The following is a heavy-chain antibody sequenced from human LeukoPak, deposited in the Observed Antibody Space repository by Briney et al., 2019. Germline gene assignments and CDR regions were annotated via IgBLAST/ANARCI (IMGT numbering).Heavy chain of an antibody. J-gene: IGHJ4*02. CDR1: GGSFSGYY. Sequence: SETLSLTCAVSGGSFSGYYWNWIRQSPGKGLEWIGEINHSGSTHYNPSLKSRVTISVDTSQNQFSLRLSSVTAADTAVYYCARASYSYDISGWVPFDYWGQGTLVTVSS. V-gene: IGHV4-34*01. CDR2: INHSGST. CDR3: ARASYSYDISGWVPFDY. D-gene: IGHD3-22*01.